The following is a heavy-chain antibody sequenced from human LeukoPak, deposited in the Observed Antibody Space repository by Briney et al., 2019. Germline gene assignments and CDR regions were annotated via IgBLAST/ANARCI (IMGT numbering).Heavy chain of an antibody. Sequence: SETLSLTCTVSGGSISSYYWSWIRQPAGKGLEWIGRIYTSGSTNYNPSLKGRVSVSLDASRNQFSLKVYSVTAADTAVFYCARVGDGYNYNFDYWGQGTLVTVSS. CDR3: ARVGDGYNYNFDY. V-gene: IGHV4-4*07. CDR1: GGSISSYY. D-gene: IGHD5-24*01. J-gene: IGHJ4*02. CDR2: IYTSGST.